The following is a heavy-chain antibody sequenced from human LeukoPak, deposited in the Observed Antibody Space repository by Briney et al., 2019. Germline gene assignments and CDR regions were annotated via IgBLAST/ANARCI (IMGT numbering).Heavy chain of an antibody. CDR1: GFTFSSYG. Sequence: GGCLRLSCAASGFTFSSYGMHWVRQAPGKGLEWVAVISYDGSNKYYADSVKGRFTISRDNSKNTLYLQMNSLRAEDTAVYYCAKDYCSGGSCYSFYYYGMDVWGKGTTVTVSS. CDR3: AKDYCSGGSCYSFYYYGMDV. D-gene: IGHD2-15*01. J-gene: IGHJ6*04. V-gene: IGHV3-30*18. CDR2: ISYDGSNK.